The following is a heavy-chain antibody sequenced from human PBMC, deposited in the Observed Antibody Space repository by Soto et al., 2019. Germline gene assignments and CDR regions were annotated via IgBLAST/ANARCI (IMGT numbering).Heavy chain of an antibody. Sequence: GGSLRLSCAASGFTFDDYTMHWVRQAPGKGLEWVSLISWDGGSTYYADSVKGRFTISRDNSKNSLYLQMNSLRTEDTALYYCAKDSSYCSSTSCLNFDYWGQGTLVTVSS. J-gene: IGHJ4*02. CDR3: AKDSSYCSSTSCLNFDY. CDR1: GFTFDDYT. V-gene: IGHV3-43*01. D-gene: IGHD2-2*01. CDR2: ISWDGGST.